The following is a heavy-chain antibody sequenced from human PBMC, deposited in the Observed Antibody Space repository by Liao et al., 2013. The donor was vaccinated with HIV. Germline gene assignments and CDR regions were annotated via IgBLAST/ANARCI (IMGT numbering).Heavy chain of an antibody. V-gene: IGHV4-39*07. CDR2: IYYSGST. CDR3: ARGTDFDY. CDR1: GGSISSSSYY. J-gene: IGHJ4*02. Sequence: QLRLQESGPGLVKPSETLSLTCTVSGGSISSSSYYWGWIRQPPGKGLEWIGNIYYSGSTYYNPSLKSRVTISVDMSKSQFSLLLTSVTAADTAIYYCARGTDFDYWGLGTRVTVSS.